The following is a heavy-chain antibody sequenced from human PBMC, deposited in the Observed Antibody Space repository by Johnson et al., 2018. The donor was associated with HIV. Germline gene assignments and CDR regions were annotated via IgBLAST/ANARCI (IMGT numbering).Heavy chain of an antibody. J-gene: IGHJ3*01. V-gene: IGHV3-23*04. D-gene: IGHD7-27*01. Sequence: VQLVESGGGVVQPGGSLRLSCAASGFTFSSYAMSWVRQAPGKGLEWVSAISGSGGSTYYADSVKGRFTISRDNSKNKLYLQMSSLRAEDTAVYYCAKSNWGRDAFDVGGQGTMVTVSA. CDR3: AKSNWGRDAFDV. CDR2: ISGSGGST. CDR1: GFTFSSYA.